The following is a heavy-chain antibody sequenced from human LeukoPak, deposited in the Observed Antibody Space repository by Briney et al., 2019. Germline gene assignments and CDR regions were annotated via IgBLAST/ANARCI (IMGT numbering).Heavy chain of an antibody. D-gene: IGHD3-9*01. CDR3: AKPRTYYDILTAIDY. J-gene: IGHJ4*02. CDR1: GFTFSSYG. V-gene: IGHV3-33*06. CDR2: IWYDGSNK. Sequence: GGSLRLSCAVSGFTFSSYGVHWVRQAPGKGLEWVAVIWYDGSNKYYADSVKGRFTISRDNSKNTLYVQMNSLRAEDTAVYYCAKPRTYYDILTAIDYWGQGTLVTVSS.